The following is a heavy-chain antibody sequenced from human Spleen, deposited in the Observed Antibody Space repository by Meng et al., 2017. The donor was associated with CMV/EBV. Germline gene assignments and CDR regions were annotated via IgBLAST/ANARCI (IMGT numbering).Heavy chain of an antibody. CDR2: INWSGGSR. CDR1: GFTFEDYG. J-gene: IGHJ5*02. V-gene: IGHV3-20*03. Sequence: YGFTFEDYGMGWVRQNPGKGLEWVSGINWSGGSRAYAESVKGRFTISRDNAKNSLYLQMNSLRAEDTAFYYCASAFRSRGVTASFDPWGQGTLVTVSS. CDR3: ASAFRSRGVTASFDP. D-gene: IGHD4-23*01.